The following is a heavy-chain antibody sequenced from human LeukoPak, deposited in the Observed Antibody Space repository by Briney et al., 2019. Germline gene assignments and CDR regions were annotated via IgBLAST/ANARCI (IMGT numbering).Heavy chain of an antibody. Sequence: GGSLRLSCAASGFIFSSNGMHWVRQAPGKGLEWVAVIWADGSQKYYADSVKGRFTISRDNSKNTLYLQMNSLRAEDTAVYYCAKGGIAVANDYWGQGTLVTVSS. CDR2: IWADGSQK. D-gene: IGHD6-19*01. CDR3: AKGGIAVANDY. V-gene: IGHV3-33*06. J-gene: IGHJ4*02. CDR1: GFIFSSNG.